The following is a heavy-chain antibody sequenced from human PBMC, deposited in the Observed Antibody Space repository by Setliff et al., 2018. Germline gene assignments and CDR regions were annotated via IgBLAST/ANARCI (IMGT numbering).Heavy chain of an antibody. J-gene: IGHJ4*02. V-gene: IGHV3-30*02. D-gene: IGHD2-2*01. CDR3: AKHVPGYCSSTSCYGRDFDY. CDR1: GFTFSGYG. Sequence: QAGGSLRLSCAASGFTFSGYGMHWVRQAPGKGLEWVAFIRYNGADKYYADSVKGRFTISRDNSQNTLHLQMDSLRPEDTAIYYCAKHVPGYCSSTSCYGRDFDYWGQGTLVTVSS. CDR2: IRYNGADK.